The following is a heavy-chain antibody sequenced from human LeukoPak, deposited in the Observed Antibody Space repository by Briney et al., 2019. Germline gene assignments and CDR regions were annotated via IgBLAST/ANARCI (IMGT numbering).Heavy chain of an antibody. CDR2: MSGAGDIA. V-gene: IGHV3-23*01. Sequence: GSLTLSCAASGFTFSRSSLSWVRQAPGQGLEWVSSMSGAGDIAHYAESVRGRFTISRDNSRNTLYLQMNSLRADDTAVYYCAKLKSALIVVGAWGQGIRVAVSS. J-gene: IGHJ5*02. CDR1: GFTFSRSS. D-gene: IGHD3-22*01. CDR3: AKLKSALIVVGA.